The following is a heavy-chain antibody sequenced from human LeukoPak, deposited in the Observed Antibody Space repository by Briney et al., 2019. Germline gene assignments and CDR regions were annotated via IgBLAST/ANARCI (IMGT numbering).Heavy chain of an antibody. J-gene: IGHJ4*02. Sequence: SVKVSCKASGGTFSSYAISWVRQAPGQELEWMVRIIPIFGTANYAQKFQSRVTITTDESTSTAYMELSSLRSEDTAVYYCARGYYGSGKGPDYWGQGTLVTVSS. CDR2: IIPIFGTA. CDR3: ARGYYGSGKGPDY. CDR1: GGTFSSYA. D-gene: IGHD3-10*01. V-gene: IGHV1-69*05.